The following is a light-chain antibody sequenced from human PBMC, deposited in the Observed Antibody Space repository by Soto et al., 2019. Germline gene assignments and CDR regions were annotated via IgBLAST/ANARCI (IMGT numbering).Light chain of an antibody. J-gene: IGKJ1*01. V-gene: IGKV1-39*01. Sequence: DIEMTQSPSSLSASVGDRVTITCRASQSISSYLNWYQQKPGKAPKLLIYAASSLQSGVPSRFSGSGSGTDFTLTISSLQPEDFATYYCQQSYSTRWPFGKGTKVDIX. CDR2: AAS. CDR3: QQSYSTRWP. CDR1: QSISSY.